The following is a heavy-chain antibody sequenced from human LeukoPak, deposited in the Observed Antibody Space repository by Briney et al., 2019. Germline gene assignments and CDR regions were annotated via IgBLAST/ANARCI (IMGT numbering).Heavy chain of an antibody. D-gene: IGHD6-6*01. V-gene: IGHV1-69*05. CDR3: ARDGAIAACPSGGGYYFDY. CDR2: IIPIFGTA. J-gene: IGHJ4*02. Sequence: ASVKVSCKASGGTFSSYGISWVRQAPGQGLEWMGGIIPIFGTANYAQKFQGRVTITTDESTSTAYMELSSLRSEDTAVYYCARDGAIAACPSGGGYYFDYWGQGTLVTVSS. CDR1: GGTFSSYG.